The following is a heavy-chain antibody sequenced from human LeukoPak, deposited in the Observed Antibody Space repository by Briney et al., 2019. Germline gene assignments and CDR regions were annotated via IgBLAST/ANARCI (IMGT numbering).Heavy chain of an antibody. D-gene: IGHD3-10*01. Sequence: GGSLRLSCAASGFTFSSYSMNWVRQAPGKGLEWVSSISSSSSYIYHADSVKGRFTISRDNAKNSLYLQMNSLRAEDTAVFYCARGRWFENYYFDYWGQGTLVTVSS. CDR3: ARGRWFENYYFDY. CDR2: ISSSSSYI. V-gene: IGHV3-21*01. J-gene: IGHJ4*02. CDR1: GFTFSSYS.